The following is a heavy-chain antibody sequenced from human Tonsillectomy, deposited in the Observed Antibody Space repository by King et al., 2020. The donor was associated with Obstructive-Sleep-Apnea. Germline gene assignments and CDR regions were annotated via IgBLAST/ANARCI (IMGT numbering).Heavy chain of an antibody. CDR3: AREGGYYDSSGYAPIFDY. V-gene: IGHV3-48*03. CDR1: GFTFSSYS. D-gene: IGHD3-22*01. CDR2: ISSGGTTI. J-gene: IGHJ4*02. Sequence: GQLVQSGGGLVQPGGSLRLSCAASGFTFSSYSLHWVRQAPGKGLEWLSYISSGGTTIYYADSVQGRFTISRDNAKNSLSLQINSLSAEDTAVYFCAREGGYYDSSGYAPIFDYWGQGTLVTVSS.